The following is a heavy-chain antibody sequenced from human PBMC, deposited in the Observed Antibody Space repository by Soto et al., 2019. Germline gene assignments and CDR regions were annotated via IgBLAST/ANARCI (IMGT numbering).Heavy chain of an antibody. J-gene: IGHJ4*02. CDR3: AKGLRGIVLMVYARPYYFDY. V-gene: IGHV3-23*01. CDR1: GFTFSSYA. D-gene: IGHD2-8*01. Sequence: EVQLLESGGGLVQPGGSLRLSCAASGFTFSSYAMSWVRQAPGKGLEWVSAISGSGGSTYYADSVKGRFTISRDNSKNTLYLQMNSLRAEDTAVYYCAKGLRGIVLMVYARPYYFDYWGQGTLVTVSS. CDR2: ISGSGGST.